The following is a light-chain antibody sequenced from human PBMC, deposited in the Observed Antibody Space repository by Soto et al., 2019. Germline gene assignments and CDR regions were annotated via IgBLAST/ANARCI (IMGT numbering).Light chain of an antibody. J-gene: IGKJ4*01. CDR1: QSVSSY. CDR2: DAS. Sequence: EIVLTQSPGTLSLSPGQRATLSCRASQSVSSYLAWYQQKPGQAPRLLIYDASTRATGIPARFSGSGSGTDFTLTISSLEPEDFAVYYCQQRSRWPPLTFGGGTRVEIK. V-gene: IGKV3-11*01. CDR3: QQRSRWPPLT.